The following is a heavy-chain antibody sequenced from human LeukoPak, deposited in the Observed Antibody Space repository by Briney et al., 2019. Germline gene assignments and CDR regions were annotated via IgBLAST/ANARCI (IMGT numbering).Heavy chain of an antibody. Sequence: GGSLRRSCAASGFTFSSYWMSWVRQAPGKGLEWVANIKQDGSEKYYVDSVKGRFTISRDNAKNSLYLQMNSLRAEDTAVYYCARDGIRSGSYYDYWGQGALVTVSS. D-gene: IGHD1-26*01. V-gene: IGHV3-7*01. CDR2: IKQDGSEK. CDR3: ARDGIRSGSYYDY. J-gene: IGHJ4*02. CDR1: GFTFSSYW.